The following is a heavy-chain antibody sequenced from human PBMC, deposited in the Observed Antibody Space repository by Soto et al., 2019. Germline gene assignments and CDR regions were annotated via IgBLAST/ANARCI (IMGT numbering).Heavy chain of an antibody. V-gene: IGHV4-4*02. CDR1: GGAISSSNG. D-gene: IGHD2-2*02. J-gene: IGHJ6*02. Sequence: SETLSLTCSFSGGAISSSNGWSWVSQPPGKWLEWIGEIYHSGSTNYNPSLKSRVTISVDKSKNQFSLNLSSVTAADTAVYYCARGIGYCSSTSCYTGYYYYGMDVWGQGTTVTVSS. CDR3: ARGIGYCSSTSCYTGYYYYGMDV. CDR2: IYHSGST.